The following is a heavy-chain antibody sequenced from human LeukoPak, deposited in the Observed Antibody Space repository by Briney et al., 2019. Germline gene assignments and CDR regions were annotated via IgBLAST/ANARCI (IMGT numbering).Heavy chain of an antibody. D-gene: IGHD3-10*01. J-gene: IGHJ6*02. V-gene: IGHV6-1*01. CDR1: GDSVSSNSAA. Sequence: SQTLSLTCAISGDSVSSNSAAWNWIRQSPSRGLEWLGRTCYRSKWYNDYAVSVKSRVTINSDTSKNQFSLQLNSVTPEDTAAYYCARVGSESAYGMDVWGQGTTVTVSS. CDR3: ARVGSESAYGMDV. CDR2: TCYRSKWYN.